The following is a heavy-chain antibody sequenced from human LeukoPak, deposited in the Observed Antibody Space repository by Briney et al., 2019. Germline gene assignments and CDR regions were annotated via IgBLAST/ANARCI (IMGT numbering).Heavy chain of an antibody. D-gene: IGHD2/OR15-2a*01. V-gene: IGHV5-51*01. CDR1: GYSFTTYW. Sequence: GESLQISCKGSGYSFTTYWIGWVRQMPGKGLEWMGIIYPDDSDTRYSPSFQGQVTISADKSISTAYLQWGSLKASDTAMYYCARHSDPFEYEYWGQGTLVTVSS. CDR3: ARHSDPFEYEY. CDR2: IYPDDSDT. J-gene: IGHJ4*02.